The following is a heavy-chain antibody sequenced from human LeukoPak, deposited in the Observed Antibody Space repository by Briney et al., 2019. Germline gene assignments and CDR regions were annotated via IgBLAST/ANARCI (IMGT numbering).Heavy chain of an antibody. Sequence: ASVKVSCKASGGIFSSYAISWVRQAPGQGLEWMGGIIPIFGTANYAQKFQGRVTITTDESTSTAYMELSSLRSEDTAVYYCARAPLGYCGGGSCYSAYYYYMDVWGKGTTVTVSS. V-gene: IGHV1-69*05. CDR2: IIPIFGTA. D-gene: IGHD2-15*01. CDR1: GGIFSSYA. J-gene: IGHJ6*03. CDR3: ARAPLGYCGGGSCYSAYYYYMDV.